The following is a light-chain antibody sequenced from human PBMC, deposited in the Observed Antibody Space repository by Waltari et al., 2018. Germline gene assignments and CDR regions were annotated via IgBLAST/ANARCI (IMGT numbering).Light chain of an antibody. J-gene: IGLJ2*01. CDR1: SSDVGGFKY. CDR3: SAFSSSTTGI. Sequence: QSALTQPDSVSGSPGQSITISYTATSSDVGGFKYVSWYQQYPGKAPKVIIYDVSSRPSGVSNRFSGSKSGNSASLTISGLQAEDEADYYCSAFSSSTTGIFGGGTRVTVL. CDR2: DVS. V-gene: IGLV2-14*01.